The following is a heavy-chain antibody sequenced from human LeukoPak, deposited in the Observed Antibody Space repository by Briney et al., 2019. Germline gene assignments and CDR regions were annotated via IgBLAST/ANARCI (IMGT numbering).Heavy chain of an antibody. CDR3: ARSDTTVTGLDP. Sequence: SETLSLTCAVYGGSFSGYYWSWIRQPPGKGPEWIGEINHSGSTNYNPSLKSRVTISVDKSKNQFSLKLSSVTAADTAVYYCARSDTTVTGLDPWGQGTLVSVSS. J-gene: IGHJ5*02. CDR1: GGSFSGYY. D-gene: IGHD4-17*01. V-gene: IGHV4-34*01. CDR2: INHSGST.